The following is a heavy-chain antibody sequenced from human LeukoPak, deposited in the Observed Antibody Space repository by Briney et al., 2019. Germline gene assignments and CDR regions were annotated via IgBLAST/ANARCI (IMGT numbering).Heavy chain of an antibody. CDR3: ARHVWLQPFDY. CDR2: IYYSGST. J-gene: IGHJ4*02. V-gene: IGHV4-59*08. D-gene: IGHD3-9*01. Sequence: PSETLSLTCSVSGGSMNSYYWSWIRQSPGKGLEWIGYIYYSGSTNYNPSLKSRVTISVDTFKNQFSLKLSSVTAADTAVYYCARHVWLQPFDYWGQGTLVTVSS. CDR1: GGSMNSYY.